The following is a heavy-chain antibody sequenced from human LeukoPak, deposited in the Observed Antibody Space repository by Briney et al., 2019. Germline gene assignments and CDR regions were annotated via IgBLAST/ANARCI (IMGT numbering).Heavy chain of an antibody. V-gene: IGHV4-59*01. Sequence: PSETLSLTCTVPGYSISSYYWSWIRQPPGKGLEWIGYMHSGVTTNYNASLKSRVTISGDTSKNQLSLKLTSVTAADTAVYYCAATIKRDYGDTNLDYWGQGTLVTVSS. CDR1: GYSISSYY. D-gene: IGHD4/OR15-4a*01. CDR2: MHSGVTT. J-gene: IGHJ4*02. CDR3: AATIKRDYGDTNLDY.